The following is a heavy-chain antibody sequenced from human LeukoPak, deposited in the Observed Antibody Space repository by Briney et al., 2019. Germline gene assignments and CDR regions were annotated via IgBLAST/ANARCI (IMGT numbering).Heavy chain of an antibody. CDR1: GYTFTGYY. V-gene: IGHV1-2*02. CDR2: ISPNSGGT. CDR3: AREWADSSGYYFHLDY. D-gene: IGHD3-22*01. J-gene: IGHJ4*02. Sequence: ASVKVSCKASGYTFTGYYMHWVRQAPGQGLEWMGWISPNSGGTNYAQKFQGRVTMTRDTSISTACMELSRLRSDDTAVYYCAREWADSSGYYFHLDYWGQGTLVTVSS.